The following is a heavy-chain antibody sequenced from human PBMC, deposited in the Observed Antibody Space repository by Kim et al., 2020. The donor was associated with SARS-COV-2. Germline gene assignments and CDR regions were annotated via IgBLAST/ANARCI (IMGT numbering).Heavy chain of an antibody. J-gene: IGHJ4*02. CDR1: GFIFSNYR. Sequence: GGSLRLSCVASGFIFSNYRMNWVRQAPGKGLEWVSSISSNGFIRYADSVKGRFTISRDDAKNSLYLQMDSLRAEDTAVYYCARYGQDYAWGHWGQGTLVTVAS. D-gene: IGHD3-16*01. CDR3: ARYGQDYAWGH. CDR2: ISSNGFI. V-gene: IGHV3-21*01.